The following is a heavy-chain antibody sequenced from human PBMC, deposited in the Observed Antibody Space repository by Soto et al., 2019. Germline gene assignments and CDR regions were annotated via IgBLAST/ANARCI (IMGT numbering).Heavy chain of an antibody. D-gene: IGHD7-27*01. CDR2: IYYSGCT. CDR3: ARLSWGGDGIDV. J-gene: IGHJ6*02. V-gene: IGHV4-31*03. CDR1: GGSISSGNNY. Sequence: PLSLACTVSGGSISSGNNYWSCICQHPGKSLESSGYIYYSGCTHPNPSLKSRVTICVDTSKSQFSLKLSSVTAADKAVYYCARLSWGGDGIDVCGHGATVTVS.